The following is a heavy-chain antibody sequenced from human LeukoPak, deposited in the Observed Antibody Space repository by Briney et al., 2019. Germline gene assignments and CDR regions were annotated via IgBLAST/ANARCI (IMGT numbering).Heavy chain of an antibody. V-gene: IGHV3-20*04. CDR1: GFSLDDFG. J-gene: IGHJ4*02. CDR3: AKGYEYNWNYGTLDY. D-gene: IGHD1-7*01. CDR2: IIWKGGST. Sequence: GGSLRLSCAASGFSLDDFGLNWVRQVPGKGLEWVAGIIWKGGSTGYSDSVKGRFTISRDNARSLLYLQMNSLRAEDTALYYCAKGYEYNWNYGTLDYWGQGTLVTVSS.